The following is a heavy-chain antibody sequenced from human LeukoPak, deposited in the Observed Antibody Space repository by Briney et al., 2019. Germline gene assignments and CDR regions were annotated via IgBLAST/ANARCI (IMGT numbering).Heavy chain of an antibody. CDR3: AKGYSVSYSLSAFDI. CDR2: ISGSGGGT. D-gene: IGHD1-26*01. J-gene: IGHJ3*02. V-gene: IGHV3-23*01. CDR1: GFTFSSYA. Sequence: GGSLRLSCAASGFTFSSYAMSWVRQAPGKGLEWVSGISGSGGGTYYADSVKGRFTISRDNSKNTLYLQMSSLRAEDTAVYYCAKGYSVSYSLSAFDIWGQGTMVTVSS.